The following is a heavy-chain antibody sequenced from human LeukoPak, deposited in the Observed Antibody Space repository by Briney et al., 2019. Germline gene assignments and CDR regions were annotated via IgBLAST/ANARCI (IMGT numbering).Heavy chain of an antibody. Sequence: ASVKVSCKASGGTFSSYAISWVRQAPGQGLEWMGGIITIFGTANYAQKFQGRVTITADESTSTAYMELSSLRSEDTAVYYCAREILPPSAKGMDVWGQGTTVTVSS. D-gene: IGHD6-25*01. V-gene: IGHV1-69*13. CDR3: AREILPPSAKGMDV. J-gene: IGHJ6*02. CDR1: GGTFSSYA. CDR2: IITIFGTA.